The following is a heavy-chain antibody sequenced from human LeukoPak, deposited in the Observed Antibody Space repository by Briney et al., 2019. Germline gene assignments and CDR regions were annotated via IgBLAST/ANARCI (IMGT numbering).Heavy chain of an antibody. CDR2: IWYDGSDK. D-gene: IGHD3-3*01. CDR1: GFTFTNHA. V-gene: IGHV3-33*08. Sequence: QPGGSLRLSCAASGFTFTNHAMHWVRQAPGKGLEWVAVIWYDGSDKYYADSVKGRFAISRDNSKRTLFLQMNSLRVEDTAIYYCARDAGVVLVPSYYFDNWGQGTLVTVSS. J-gene: IGHJ4*02. CDR3: ARDAGVVLVPSYYFDN.